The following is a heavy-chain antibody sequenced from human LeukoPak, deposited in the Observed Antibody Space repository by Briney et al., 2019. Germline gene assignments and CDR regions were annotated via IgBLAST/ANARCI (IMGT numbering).Heavy chain of an antibody. J-gene: IGHJ4*02. D-gene: IGHD3-22*01. Sequence: SETLSLTCTVSGGSISTYYWSWIRQPPGKGLEWIGYIYYSGNTNFNPALKSRVTMSVDTSKNQFPLKLSSVTAADTAVYYCARDKGEYYDSSGYLDYWGQGTLVTVSS. CDR3: ARDKGEYYDSSGYLDY. CDR2: IYYSGNT. V-gene: IGHV4-59*01. CDR1: GGSISTYY.